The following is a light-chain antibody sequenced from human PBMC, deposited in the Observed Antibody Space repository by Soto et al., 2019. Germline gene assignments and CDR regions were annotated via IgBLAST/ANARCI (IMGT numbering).Light chain of an antibody. J-gene: IGKJ1*01. Sequence: EVLMTQSPATLSLSPGERAILSCRASQRISNDLAWYQQKAGQAPRLLIYDASTRATGIPARFSGSGSGTECTLSISSLQSEDFAVYFCQQYNNWPPWTFGQGTKVEIK. CDR3: QQYNNWPPWT. CDR1: QRISND. V-gene: IGKV3D-15*01. CDR2: DAS.